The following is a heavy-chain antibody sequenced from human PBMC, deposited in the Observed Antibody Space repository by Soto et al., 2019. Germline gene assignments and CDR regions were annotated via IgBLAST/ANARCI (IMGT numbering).Heavy chain of an antibody. Sequence: ASVKVSCKASGYTFTSYGISWVRQAPGQGLEWMGWISAYNGNTNYAQKLQGRVTMTTDTSKSTAYMELRSLRSDDTAVYYGERDPAGGILRSDAFDIWGQGTMVTVSS. CDR3: ERDPAGGILRSDAFDI. CDR2: ISAYNGNT. J-gene: IGHJ3*02. CDR1: GYTFTSYG. V-gene: IGHV1-18*01. D-gene: IGHD6-13*01.